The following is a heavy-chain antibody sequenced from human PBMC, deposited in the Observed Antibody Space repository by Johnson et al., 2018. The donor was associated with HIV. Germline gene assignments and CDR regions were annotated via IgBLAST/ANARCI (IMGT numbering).Heavy chain of an antibody. J-gene: IGHJ3*02. CDR3: AKEGEYFYDRSGFDAFDI. Sequence: VQLVESGGGLVQPGGSLRLSCSASGFTFSSYGMHWVRQAPGKGLEWVAFIRYDGSNKYYADSVKGRFTISRDNSKNTLYLQMNSLRSEDTAVYYCAKEGEYFYDRSGFDAFDIWGQGTMVTVSS. CDR2: IRYDGSNK. CDR1: GFTFSSYG. V-gene: IGHV3-30*02. D-gene: IGHD3-22*01.